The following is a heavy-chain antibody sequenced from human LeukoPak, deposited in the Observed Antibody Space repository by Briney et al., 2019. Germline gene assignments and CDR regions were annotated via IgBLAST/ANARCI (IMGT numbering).Heavy chain of an antibody. CDR3: AKEIVPYGGKSNWDRGAFDI. J-gene: IGHJ3*02. D-gene: IGHD4-23*01. CDR1: GFTFSNYA. Sequence: GGSLRLSCAASGFTFSNYAMSWVRQAPGKGLEWVSAIIGSGGSTYYADSVKGRFTISRDNSKNTLYLQMNSLRVEDTAVYSCAKEIVPYGGKSNWDRGAFDIWGQGTMVTVPS. CDR2: IIGSGGST. V-gene: IGHV3-23*01.